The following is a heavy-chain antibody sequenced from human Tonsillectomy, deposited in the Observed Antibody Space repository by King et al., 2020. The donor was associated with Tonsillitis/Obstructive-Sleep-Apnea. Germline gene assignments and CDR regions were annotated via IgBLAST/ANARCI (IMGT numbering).Heavy chain of an antibody. CDR2: IYLDDDK. V-gene: IGHV2-5*02. CDR3: EDSLTVRGVNNWFDP. Sequence: TLKESGPTLVKPTQTLTLTCTFSGFSLSTSGVGVGWIRQPPGKALEWLALIYLDDDKRYSPSLKNRHTITTDTSKNQMVLTMTNMDPVDTATYYYEDSLTVRGVNNWFDPWGQGTLVTVSS. J-gene: IGHJ5*02. D-gene: IGHD3-10*01. CDR1: GFSLSTSGVG.